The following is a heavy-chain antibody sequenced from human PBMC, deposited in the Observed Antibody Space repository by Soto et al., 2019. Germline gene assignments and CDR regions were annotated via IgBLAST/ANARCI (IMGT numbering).Heavy chain of an antibody. Sequence: QVPLVQSGAEVKKPGASVKVSCKASGYTFTGYYMHWVRQAPGQGLEWMGWINPNSGGTNYAQKFQGRVTMTRDTSISTAYMELSRLRSDDTAVYYCARSRSGYPIPAVAGTRWGQGTLVTVSS. CDR1: GYTFTGYY. CDR3: ARSRSGYPIPAVAGTR. CDR2: INPNSGGT. J-gene: IGHJ4*02. D-gene: IGHD6-19*01. V-gene: IGHV1-2*02.